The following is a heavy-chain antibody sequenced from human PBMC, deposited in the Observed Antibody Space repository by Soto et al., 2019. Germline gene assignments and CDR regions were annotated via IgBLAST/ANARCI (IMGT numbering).Heavy chain of an antibody. D-gene: IGHD3-10*01. CDR3: ARIDYYGSGSYPTWSWFDP. CDR2: ISYDGSNK. CDR1: GFTFSSYA. Sequence: GGSLRLSCAASGFTFSSYAMHWVRQAPGKGLEWVAVISYDGSNKYYANSVKGRFTISRDNSKNTLYLQMNSLRAEDTAVYYCARIDYYGSGSYPTWSWFDPWGQGTLVTVS. J-gene: IGHJ5*02. V-gene: IGHV3-30-3*01.